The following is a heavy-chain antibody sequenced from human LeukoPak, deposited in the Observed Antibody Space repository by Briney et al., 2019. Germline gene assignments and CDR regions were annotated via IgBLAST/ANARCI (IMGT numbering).Heavy chain of an antibody. Sequence: ASVKVSCKASGYTFTGYYMHWVRQAPGQGLEWMGIINPSGGSTSYAQKFQGRATMTRDTSTSTVYMELSSLRSEDTAVYYCARSYCGGDCSDAEYFQHWGQGTLVTVSS. CDR3: ARSYCGGDCSDAEYFQH. V-gene: IGHV1-46*01. CDR2: INPSGGST. D-gene: IGHD2-21*02. J-gene: IGHJ1*01. CDR1: GYTFTGYY.